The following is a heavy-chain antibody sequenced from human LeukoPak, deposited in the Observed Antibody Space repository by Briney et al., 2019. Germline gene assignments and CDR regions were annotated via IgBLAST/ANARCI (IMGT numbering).Heavy chain of an antibody. CDR1: GFTFSSYA. CDR2: ISSNGGST. J-gene: IGHJ4*02. D-gene: IGHD4-23*01. V-gene: IGHV3-64*01. CDR3: ARSVEGMYYLDY. Sequence: GGSLRLSCAASGFTFSSYAMHWVRQAPGKGLEYVSAISSNGGSTYYANSVKGRFTISRDNSKNTLYLQMGSLRAEDMAVYYCARSVEGMYYLDYWGQGTLVTVSS.